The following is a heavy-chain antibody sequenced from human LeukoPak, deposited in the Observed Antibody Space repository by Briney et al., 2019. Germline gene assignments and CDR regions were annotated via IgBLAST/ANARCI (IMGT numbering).Heavy chain of an antibody. CDR2: IYYSGST. V-gene: IGHV4-31*03. CDR3: ARGSKSAAAPFDY. D-gene: IGHD6-13*01. CDR1: GGSISSPDYF. Sequence: SETLSLTCTVSGGSISSPDYFWSWIRQPPGKGLEWIGYIYYSGSTYYNPSLKSRVTISVDTSRNQFSLKVNSVTAADTAVYYCARGSKSAAAPFDYWGQGALVTVSS. J-gene: IGHJ4*02.